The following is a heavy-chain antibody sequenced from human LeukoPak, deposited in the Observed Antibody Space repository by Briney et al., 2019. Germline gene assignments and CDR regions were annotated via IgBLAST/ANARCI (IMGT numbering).Heavy chain of an antibody. D-gene: IGHD6-13*01. Sequence: GGSLRLSCAASGFTFGSSAMSWVRQAPGKGLEWVSTFSRSGPDTYYADSVKGRFTIFRDNSKNTLYLQMNSLRAEDTAVYYCAKGSPGSWYYFDYWGQGTLVTVSS. V-gene: IGHV3-23*01. CDR1: GFTFGSSA. CDR3: AKGSPGSWYYFDY. CDR2: FSRSGPDT. J-gene: IGHJ4*02.